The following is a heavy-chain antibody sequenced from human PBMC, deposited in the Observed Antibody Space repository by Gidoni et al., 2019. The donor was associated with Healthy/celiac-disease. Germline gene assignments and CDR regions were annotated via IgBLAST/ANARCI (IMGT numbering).Heavy chain of an antibody. J-gene: IGHJ4*02. CDR2: ISYDGSNK. D-gene: IGHD6-19*01. CDR1: GFTFSSDG. CDR3: AKDLDSSGWFFFDY. V-gene: IGHV3-30*18. Sequence: QVQLVESGGGVVQPGRSLRLSCAASGFTFSSDGMHWVRQAPGKGLEWVAVISYDGSNKYYADSVKGRFTISRDNSKNTLYLQMNSLRAEDTAVYYCAKDLDSSGWFFFDYWGQGTLVTVSS.